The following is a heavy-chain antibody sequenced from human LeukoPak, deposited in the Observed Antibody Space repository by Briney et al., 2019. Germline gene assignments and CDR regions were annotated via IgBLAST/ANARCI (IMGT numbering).Heavy chain of an antibody. J-gene: IGHJ4*02. CDR3: AKDSLSGSYYYFDY. CDR2: ISGSGGST. Sequence: GGSLRLSYAASGFTFSSYAMSWVRQAPGKGLEWVSVISGSGGSTYHADSVKGRFTISRDNSKNTLYLRMNSLRAEDTAVYYCAKDSLSGSYYYFDYWGQGTLVTVSS. V-gene: IGHV3-23*01. D-gene: IGHD1-26*01. CDR1: GFTFSSYA.